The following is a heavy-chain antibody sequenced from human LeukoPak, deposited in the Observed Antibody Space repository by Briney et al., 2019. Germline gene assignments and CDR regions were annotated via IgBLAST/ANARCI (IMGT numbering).Heavy chain of an antibody. CDR1: GGSFSGYY. D-gene: IGHD7-27*01. V-gene: IGHV4-34*01. Sequence: PSETLSLTCAVYGGSFSGYYWSWIRQPPGKGLEWIGEINHSGSTNYNPSLKSRVTISVDTSKNQFSLKLSSVTAAATAVYYCALTGDLGYWGQGTLVTVSS. J-gene: IGHJ4*02. CDR3: ALTGDLGY. CDR2: INHSGST.